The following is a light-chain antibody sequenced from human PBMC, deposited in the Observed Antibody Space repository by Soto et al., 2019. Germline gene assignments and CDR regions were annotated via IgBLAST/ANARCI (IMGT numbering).Light chain of an antibody. J-gene: IGLJ3*02. CDR2: DVS. Sequence: QSVLTQPRSVSGSPGQSVTISCTGTSSDVGGYNSVSWYQQYPGKAPKLMIYDVSKRPSGVPDRFSGSKSGNAASLTISGLQAEDEADYYCCSYAGTYTWVFGGGTMLTVL. V-gene: IGLV2-11*01. CDR1: SSDVGGYNS. CDR3: CSYAGTYTWV.